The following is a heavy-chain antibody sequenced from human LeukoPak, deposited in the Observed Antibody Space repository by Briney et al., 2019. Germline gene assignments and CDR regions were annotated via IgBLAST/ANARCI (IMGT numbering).Heavy chain of an antibody. CDR2: INPSVGGT. Sequence: ASVKVSCKASGGTFSSYAISWVRQAPGQGLEWMGIINPSVGGTTYAQKFQGRVTMTRDTSTNTFNMELSSLRSEDTAMYYCARDGEEVQGMDVWGQGTTVIVSS. CDR3: ARDGEEVQGMDV. CDR1: GGTFSSYA. D-gene: IGHD1-1*01. V-gene: IGHV1-46*01. J-gene: IGHJ6*02.